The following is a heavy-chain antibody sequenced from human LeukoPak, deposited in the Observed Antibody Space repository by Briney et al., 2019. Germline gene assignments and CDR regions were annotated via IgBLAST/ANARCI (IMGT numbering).Heavy chain of an antibody. CDR2: ISDTGGRT. J-gene: IGHJ4*02. CDR1: GITLSNYG. Sequence: GGSLRLSCAVSGITLSNYGMTWVRQAPGKGLEWVADISDTGGRTNYADSVKGRFTISRDNPKNTLYLQMNSLRAVDTAVYFCAKRGVVIRVILVGFHKEAYYFDSWGQGALVTVSS. D-gene: IGHD3-22*01. CDR3: AKRGVVIRVILVGFHKEAYYFDS. V-gene: IGHV3-23*01.